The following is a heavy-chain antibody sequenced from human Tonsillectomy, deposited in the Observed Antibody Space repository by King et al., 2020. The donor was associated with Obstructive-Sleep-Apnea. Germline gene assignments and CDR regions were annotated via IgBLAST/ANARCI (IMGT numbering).Heavy chain of an antibody. J-gene: IGHJ4*02. D-gene: IGHD6-13*01. CDR2: INHSGNT. V-gene: IGHV4-34*01. Sequence: VQLQQWGAGLLKPSETLSLTCAVYGGSFSDYYWSWIRQPPGKGLEWIVEINHSGNTNYNPSLKSRVTISVDTSKNQFSLELSSVTAADTAMYYCAKGSSSWYPDYFDYWGQGTLVTVSS. CDR3: AKGSSSWYPDYFDY. CDR1: GGSFSDYY.